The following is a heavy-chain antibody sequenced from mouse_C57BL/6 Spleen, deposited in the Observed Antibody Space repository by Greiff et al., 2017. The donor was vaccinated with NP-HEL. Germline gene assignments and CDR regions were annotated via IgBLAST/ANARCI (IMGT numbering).Heavy chain of an antibody. CDR2: IHPNSGST. Sequence: VQLQQPGAELVKPGASVKLSCKASGYTFTSYWMHWVKQRPGQGLEWIGMIHPNSGSTNYNEKFKSKATLTVDKSSSTAYMQLSSLTSEDSAVYYCAREGTDPWFAYWGQGTLVTVSA. D-gene: IGHD3-3*01. CDR3: AREGTDPWFAY. V-gene: IGHV1-64*01. CDR1: GYTFTSYW. J-gene: IGHJ3*01.